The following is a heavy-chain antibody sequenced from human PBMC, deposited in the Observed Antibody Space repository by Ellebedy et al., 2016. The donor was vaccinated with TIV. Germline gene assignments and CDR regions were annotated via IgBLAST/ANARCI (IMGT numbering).Heavy chain of an antibody. CDR3: ASGHRGISFGI. J-gene: IGHJ3*02. Sequence: PGGSLRLSCAASGFTFSNYWMSRVRQAPGKGLEWVANINQHGSDINYVDSVKGRFTISRDNAKNSLYLQMNSLRAEDTAVYYCASGHRGISFGIWGQGTMVTVSS. CDR2: INQHGSDI. D-gene: IGHD3-16*01. V-gene: IGHV3-7*03. CDR1: GFTFSNYW.